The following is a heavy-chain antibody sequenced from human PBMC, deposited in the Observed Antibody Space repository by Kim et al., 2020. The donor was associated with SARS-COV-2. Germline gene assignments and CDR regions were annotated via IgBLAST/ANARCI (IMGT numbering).Heavy chain of an antibody. J-gene: IGHJ4*02. Sequence: GGSLRLSCAASGFTFHDSGMHWVRQAPGKGLEWVSGISWNSDTIGYADSVKGRFTISRDNAKNSLYLQLNSLRAADTALYYCAKHVTSRGTTFDAYFDYWGQGTLVTVSS. CDR3: AKHVTSRGTTFDAYFDY. CDR1: GFTFHDSG. CDR2: ISWNSDTI. D-gene: IGHD3-16*01. V-gene: IGHV3-9*01.